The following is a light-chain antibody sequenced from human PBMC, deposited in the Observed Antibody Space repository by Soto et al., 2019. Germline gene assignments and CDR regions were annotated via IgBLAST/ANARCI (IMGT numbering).Light chain of an antibody. V-gene: IGLV2-14*01. CDR1: SSDVGGSNY. CDR2: KVS. Sequence: QSALTQPASVSGYPGQSITISCTGTSSDVGGSNYVSWYQQYPGKVPKLLINKVSNRPSGVSNRFSGSKSAYTASLTISGLQAEDEADYFCTSSTTYSLYVFGTGTKLTVL. CDR3: TSSTTYSLYV. J-gene: IGLJ1*01.